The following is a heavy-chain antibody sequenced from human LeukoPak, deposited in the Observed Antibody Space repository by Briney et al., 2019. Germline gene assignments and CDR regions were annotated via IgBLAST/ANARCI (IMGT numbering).Heavy chain of an antibody. Sequence: SVKVSCKASGGTFSSYAISWVRQAPGQGLEWMGGIIPIFGTANYAQKFQGRVTITADESTSTAYMELSSLRSEDTAVYYCARDLIAEMATIFWGQGTMVTVSS. CDR1: GGTFSSYA. CDR2: IIPIFGTA. V-gene: IGHV1-69*13. CDR3: ARDLIAEMATIF. J-gene: IGHJ3*01. D-gene: IGHD5-24*01.